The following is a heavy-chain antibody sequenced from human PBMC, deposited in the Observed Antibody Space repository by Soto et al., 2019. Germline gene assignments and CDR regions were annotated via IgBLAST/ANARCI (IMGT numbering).Heavy chain of an antibody. J-gene: IGHJ4*02. CDR1: GFTFSSYA. Sequence: QVQLVESGGGVVQPGRSLRLSCAASGFTFSSYAMHWVRQAPGKGLEWVAVISYDGSNKYYADSVKGRFTISRDNSKNPLYLQMNSLRAEDTAVYYCAMGDGDYLFDYWGQGTLVTVSS. V-gene: IGHV3-30-3*01. D-gene: IGHD4-17*01. CDR2: ISYDGSNK. CDR3: AMGDGDYLFDY.